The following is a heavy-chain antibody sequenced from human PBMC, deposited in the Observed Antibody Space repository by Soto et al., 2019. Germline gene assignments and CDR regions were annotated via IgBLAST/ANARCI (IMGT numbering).Heavy chain of an antibody. Sequence: QITLKESGPTLVKPTQTLTLTCTFSGFSLSTRGVAVGWFRQPPGKALEWLALIYWDEDKWYSPSLKSRLTVSVDTSKDQMVLTRTTMDPVDTATYSCAHRPRGYAYYFAYWGQGTLVTVSS. V-gene: IGHV2-5*02. CDR2: IYWDEDK. CDR3: AHRPRGYAYYFAY. J-gene: IGHJ4*02. CDR1: GFSLSTRGVA. D-gene: IGHD5-12*01.